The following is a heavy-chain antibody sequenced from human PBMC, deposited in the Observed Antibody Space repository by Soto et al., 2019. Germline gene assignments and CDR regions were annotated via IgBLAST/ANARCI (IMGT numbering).Heavy chain of an antibody. Sequence: VQLLESGGGLVQPGGSLRLSCAASGFTFSSYAMSWVRQAPGKGLEWVSAISGSGGSTYYADSVKGRFTISRDNSKNTLYLQMNSLRAEDTAVYYCATGIAVAGSSDYWGQGTLVTVSS. D-gene: IGHD6-19*01. V-gene: IGHV3-23*01. J-gene: IGHJ4*02. CDR3: ATGIAVAGSSDY. CDR1: GFTFSSYA. CDR2: ISGSGGST.